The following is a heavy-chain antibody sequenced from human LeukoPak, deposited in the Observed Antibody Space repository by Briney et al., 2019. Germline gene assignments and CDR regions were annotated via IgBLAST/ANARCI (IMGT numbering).Heavy chain of an antibody. CDR3: ARDRDFAFYPGIGQEGYSDP. D-gene: IGHD2-15*01. V-gene: IGHV1-18*01. Sequence: GASVKVSCKASGYMFYTHGISWVRQAPGKGLEWMGWIGPYNGNTIYARSLRGRVTLTTDTSTSTAYMELSSLRSDDTAVYYCARDRDFAFYPGIGQEGYSDPWGQGTLVTVSS. CDR1: GYMFYTHG. J-gene: IGHJ5*02. CDR2: IGPYNGNT.